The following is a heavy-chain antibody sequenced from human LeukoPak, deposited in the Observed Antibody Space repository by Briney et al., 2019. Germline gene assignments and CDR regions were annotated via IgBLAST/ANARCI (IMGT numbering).Heavy chain of an antibody. Sequence: PGGSLRLSCAASGFTFSSYAMSWVRQALGKGLEWVSAISGSGGSTYYADSVKGRFTISRDNSKNTLYLQMNSLRAEDTAVYYCAKDMPLNYDFWSGYPYYFDYWGQGILVTVSS. V-gene: IGHV3-23*01. J-gene: IGHJ4*02. CDR1: GFTFSSYA. CDR2: ISGSGGST. CDR3: AKDMPLNYDFWSGYPYYFDY. D-gene: IGHD3-3*01.